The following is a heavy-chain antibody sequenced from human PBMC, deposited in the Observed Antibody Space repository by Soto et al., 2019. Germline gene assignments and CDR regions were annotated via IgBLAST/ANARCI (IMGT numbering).Heavy chain of an antibody. CDR2: DSGSGDST. CDR3: AKGRASDCPGCTQDY. D-gene: IGHD2-21*02. CDR1: AFTFSSYA. V-gene: IGHV3-23*01. J-gene: IGHJ4*02. Sequence: EVQLLESGGGLAQPGGSLRLSCAASAFTFSSYAMSCVRQAPGKGQEWVSADSGSGDSTYYADSVKGRFTISRDNSKNTLYLQMNSLRAEDTAVYYCAKGRASDCPGCTQDYWGQGTLVTVSS.